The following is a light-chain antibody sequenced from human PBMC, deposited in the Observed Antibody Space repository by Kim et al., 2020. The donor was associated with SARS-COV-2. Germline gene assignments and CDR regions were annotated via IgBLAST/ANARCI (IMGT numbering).Light chain of an antibody. CDR2: YDD. J-gene: IGLJ2*01. V-gene: IGLV1-36*01. CDR3: ATWDDSLNGVV. Sequence: RQRVTISCSGSSSNIGNNAVNWYQQLPGKTPKLLIYYDDLLPSGVSDRFSGSKSGTSASLAISGVQSEDEADYYCATWDDSLNGVVFGGGTQLTVL. CDR1: SSNIGNNA.